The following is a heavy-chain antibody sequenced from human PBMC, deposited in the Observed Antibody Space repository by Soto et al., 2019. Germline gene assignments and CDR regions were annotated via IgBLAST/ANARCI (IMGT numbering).Heavy chain of an antibody. V-gene: IGHV3-30-3*01. D-gene: IGHD3-16*02. CDR2: ISYDGSNK. CDR1: GFTFSSYA. Sequence: QVQLGESGGGVVQPGRSLRLSCAASGFTFSSYATHWVRQAPCKGLEWVAVISYDGSNKYYADSVKGRFNISIDNSKNTLYLQMNSLRAEDTAVYYCARDGGFPGITFGGVINHWGQRTQVTVSS. CDR3: ARDGGFPGITFGGVINH. J-gene: IGHJ5*02.